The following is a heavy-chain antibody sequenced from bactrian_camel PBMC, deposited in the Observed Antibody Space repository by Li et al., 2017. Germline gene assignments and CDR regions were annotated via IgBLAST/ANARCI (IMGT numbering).Heavy chain of an antibody. D-gene: IGHD8*01. CDR1: PNTFCGHE. J-gene: IGHJ6*01. V-gene: IGHV3S56*01. Sequence: VQLVESGGGSVQAGGSLRLSCAASPNTFCGHEMNWYRRARGLDCELVSSISNDGTTYYADSVKGRLTISQNNAKNTVYLQMNSLKPEDTAVYYCAAGAPEYRCPTPVVTEYSSWGQGTQVTVS. CDR2: ISNDGTT. CDR3: AAGAPEYRCPTPVVTEYSS.